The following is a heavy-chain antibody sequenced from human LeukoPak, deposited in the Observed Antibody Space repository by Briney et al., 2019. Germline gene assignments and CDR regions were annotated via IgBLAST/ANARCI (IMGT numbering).Heavy chain of an antibody. Sequence: SETLSLTCTVSGGSISSSSYYWGWIRQPPGKGLEWIGSIYYSGSTHYNPSLKSRITISVETSKNLFSLKLSSVTAADTAVYYCARNATTVGDMRTFDCWGQGTLVTVSS. J-gene: IGHJ4*02. CDR1: GGSISSSSYY. CDR2: IYYSGST. V-gene: IGHV4-39*01. CDR3: ARNATTVGDMRTFDC. D-gene: IGHD4-23*01.